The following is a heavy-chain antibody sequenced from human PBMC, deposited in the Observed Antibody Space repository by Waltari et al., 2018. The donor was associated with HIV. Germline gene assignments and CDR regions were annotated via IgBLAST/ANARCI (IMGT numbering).Heavy chain of an antibody. V-gene: IGHV3-23*01. D-gene: IGHD2-15*01. Sequence: EVQLLDSGGGLVRPGGSLRVSCATSGFTFSNYAMSWVRQAPGKGREGVLGLRSTGDPTYYSDPGKGRFPISRDNFKNTLHLQMNGLRAEDTAIYYCAKAPLRRSSVGGEGPSHFEYWGQGTLVTVSS. J-gene: IGHJ4*02. CDR3: AKAPLRRSSVGGEGPSHFEY. CDR1: GFTFSNYA. CDR2: LRSTGDPT.